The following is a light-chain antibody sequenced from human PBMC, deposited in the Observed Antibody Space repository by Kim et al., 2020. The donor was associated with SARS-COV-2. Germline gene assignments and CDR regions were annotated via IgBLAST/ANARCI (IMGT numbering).Light chain of an antibody. CDR1: SLRSYY. J-gene: IGLJ3*02. Sequence: ALGQAGRITCQVDSLRSYYASWDQQKPGQAPIPVIYDKNNRPSGVPDRFSGSSSGNTASFTITGAQAADEADYYCNSRDSSGNRWVFGGGTQLAVL. CDR2: DKN. CDR3: NSRDSSGNRWV. V-gene: IGLV3-19*01.